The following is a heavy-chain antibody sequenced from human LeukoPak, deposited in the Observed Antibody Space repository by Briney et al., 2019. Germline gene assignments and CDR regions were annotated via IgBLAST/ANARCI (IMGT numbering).Heavy chain of an antibody. CDR1: GYSISNGYY. Sequence: SETLSLTCTVSGYSISNGYYWGWIRQPPGKGLEWVGSIYHRGSTYYNPSLRSRVTISLDRSKKKFSLKLTSVTAADTAVYYCARDRHKLVDIVAGILDYWGQGTLVTVSS. V-gene: IGHV4-38-2*02. CDR3: ARDRHKLVDIVAGILDY. CDR2: IYHRGST. D-gene: IGHD5-12*01. J-gene: IGHJ4*02.